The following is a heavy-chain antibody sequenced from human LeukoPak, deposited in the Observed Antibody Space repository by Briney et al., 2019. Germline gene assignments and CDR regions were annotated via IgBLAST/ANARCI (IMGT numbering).Heavy chain of an antibody. D-gene: IGHD3-3*01. V-gene: IGHV1-69*04. CDR2: IIPILGIA. CDR1: GGTFSSYA. J-gene: IGHJ6*02. Sequence: ASVKVSCKASGGTFSSYAISWVRQAPGQGLEWMGRIIPILGIANYAQKFQGRVTITADKSTSTAYMELSSLRSEDTAVYYCATWSDYYGMDVWGQGTTVTVSS. CDR3: ATWSDYYGMDV.